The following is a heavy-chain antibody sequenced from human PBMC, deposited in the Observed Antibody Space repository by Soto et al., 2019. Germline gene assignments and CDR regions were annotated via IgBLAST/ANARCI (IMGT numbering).Heavy chain of an antibody. D-gene: IGHD6-19*01. J-gene: IGHJ4*02. Sequence: QLQLQESGPGLVKPSETLSLTCTVSGCSISGSSYYCGWIRQPPGKGLEWIGTTYYSGAAYYSPSLQSSVTISVDTSSNQFSMKLTSVTAADTAVYYCTDMLGQWLPRDWGQGTVVTVSS. CDR3: TDMLGQWLPRD. CDR1: GCSISGSSYY. CDR2: TYYSGAA. V-gene: IGHV4-39*01.